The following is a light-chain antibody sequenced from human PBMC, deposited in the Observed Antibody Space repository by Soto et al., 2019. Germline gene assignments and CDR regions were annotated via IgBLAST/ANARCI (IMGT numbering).Light chain of an antibody. CDR1: SSDVGYYNY. J-gene: IGLJ1*01. CDR2: DVS. V-gene: IGLV2-11*01. CDR3: CSYAGSPRYV. Sequence: QSALTQPRSVSGSTGQSVTISCTGTSSDVGYYNYVSWYQQHPGKAPKVMIYDVSERPSGVPDRFSGSKSGNTASLTISGLQAEDEADYYCCSYAGSPRYVFGTGTKLTVL.